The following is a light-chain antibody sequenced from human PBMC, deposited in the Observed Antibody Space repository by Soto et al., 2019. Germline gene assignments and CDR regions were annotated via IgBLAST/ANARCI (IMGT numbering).Light chain of an antibody. CDR3: CSYAGSSFYV. CDR2: DVS. Sequence: QSALTQPRSVSGSPGQSVTISCTGTSSDVGAYNYVSWYQQHPDKAPTLMIYDVSNRPSGVPDRFSGSKSGNPASLTISGLQAEDEADYYCCSYAGSSFYVFGTGTKRTVL. V-gene: IGLV2-11*01. CDR1: SSDVGAYNY. J-gene: IGLJ1*01.